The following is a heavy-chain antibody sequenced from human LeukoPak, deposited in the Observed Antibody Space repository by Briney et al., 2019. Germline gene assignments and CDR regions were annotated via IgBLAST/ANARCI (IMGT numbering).Heavy chain of an antibody. CDR2: ISRSGGTT. D-gene: IGHD2-15*01. J-gene: IGHJ6*03. Sequence: GGSLRLSCAASGFTFSSYDMTWVRQTPGKGLEWVALISRSGGTTYYADSVKGRFTISRDNSKNTLYPQMNSLRAEDTAEYYCAKRGGTESFYYYYMDVWGKGTTVTVSS. CDR3: AKRGGTESFYYYYMDV. CDR1: GFTFSSYD. V-gene: IGHV3-23*01.